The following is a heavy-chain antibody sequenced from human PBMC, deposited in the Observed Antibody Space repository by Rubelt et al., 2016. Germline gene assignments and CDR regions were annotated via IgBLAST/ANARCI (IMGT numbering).Heavy chain of an antibody. V-gene: IGHV3-48*01. J-gene: IGHJ4*02. CDR2: ISSSSNTI. CDR3: ATFRRDGYNSQRYFEY. Sequence: EVQLVESGGGLVQPGGSLRLSCAASGFTFSSYAMSWVRQAPGKGLEWVSYISSSSNTIYYADSVKGRFTISIDNAKNSLYLQMNSLRAEDTAVYYCATFRRDGYNSQRYFEYWGQGTLVTVSS. D-gene: IGHD5-24*01. CDR1: GFTFSSYA.